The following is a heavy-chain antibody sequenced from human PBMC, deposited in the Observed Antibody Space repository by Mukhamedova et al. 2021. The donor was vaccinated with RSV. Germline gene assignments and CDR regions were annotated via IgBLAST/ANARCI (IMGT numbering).Heavy chain of an antibody. J-gene: IGHJ4*02. CDR2: VSPTGVTT. Sequence: EYMGAVSPTGVTTNYAQRFQARVTLTTDMSTNTVYMHLTSLTSEDTAVYYCVRETAERGWDLGYWGQGTPVTVSS. D-gene: IGHD1-26*01. V-gene: IGHV1-46*01. CDR3: VRETAERGWDLGY.